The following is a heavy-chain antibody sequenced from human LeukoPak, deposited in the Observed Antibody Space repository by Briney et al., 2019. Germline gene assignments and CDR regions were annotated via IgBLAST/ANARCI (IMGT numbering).Heavy chain of an antibody. CDR3: ARDMGIAAAAHDY. CDR2: ISSSSSYI. D-gene: IGHD6-13*01. Sequence: PGGSLRLSCAASGFTFSSYSMNWVRQAPGKGLEWVSSISSSSSYIYYADSVKGRFTISRDDAKNSLYLQMNSLRAEDTAVYYCARDMGIAAAAHDYWGQGTLVTVSS. V-gene: IGHV3-21*01. J-gene: IGHJ4*02. CDR1: GFTFSSYS.